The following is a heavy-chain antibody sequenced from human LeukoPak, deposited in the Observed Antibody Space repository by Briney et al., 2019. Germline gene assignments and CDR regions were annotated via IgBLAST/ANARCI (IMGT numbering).Heavy chain of an antibody. D-gene: IGHD2-8*01. CDR1: GGSISNTNW. J-gene: IGHJ4*02. CDR3: SRENGAFSPFGY. Sequence: SETLSLTCGVSGGSISNTNWWSWVRQPPGQGLEWIGEISLTGLTHCNPSLESRVTVSLDKSKYQLSLNLTSVTAADTAVYYCSRENGAFSPFGYWGQGTLVTVLS. CDR2: ISLTGLT. V-gene: IGHV4-4*02.